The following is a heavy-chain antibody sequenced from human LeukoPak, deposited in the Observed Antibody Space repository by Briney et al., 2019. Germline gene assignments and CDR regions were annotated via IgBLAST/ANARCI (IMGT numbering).Heavy chain of an antibody. V-gene: IGHV3-30-3*01. Sequence: PGGSLRLSCAASGFTFSSYSMHWVRQAPGQGLEWVALFSYVGNNKNYADSVRGRFTISRDNSKNTLFLQVNSLRAEDTAVYYCARERSRNGDFDYWGQGTLVTVPS. CDR1: GFTFSSYS. D-gene: IGHD4-17*01. CDR2: FSYVGNNK. J-gene: IGHJ4*02. CDR3: ARERSRNGDFDY.